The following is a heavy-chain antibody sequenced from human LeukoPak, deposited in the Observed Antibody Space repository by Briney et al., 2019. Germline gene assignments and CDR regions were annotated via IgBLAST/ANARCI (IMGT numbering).Heavy chain of an antibody. CDR3: AKDVVLTPGYFDY. CDR1: GFTFSSYA. Sequence: PGGSLRLSCAASGFTFSSYAMSWVRQAPGKGLEWVLAISGGGISTYYADSVKGRLTISRDNSKNTLYLQMNSLRAEDTAVYYCAKDVVLTPGYFDYWGQGTLVTVSS. CDR2: ISGGGIST. J-gene: IGHJ4*02. V-gene: IGHV3-23*01. D-gene: IGHD4/OR15-4a*01.